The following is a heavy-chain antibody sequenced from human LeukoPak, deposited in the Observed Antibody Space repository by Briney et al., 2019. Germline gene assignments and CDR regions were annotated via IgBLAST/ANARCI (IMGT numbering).Heavy chain of an antibody. J-gene: IGHJ4*02. V-gene: IGHV3-23*01. CDR3: AKMEGSGWHSDY. CDR2: ISGSGGST. CDR1: GFTFSTYS. Sequence: PGGSLRLSCTASGFTFSTYSMNWVRQAPGKGLEWVSAISGSGGSTYYADSVKGRFTISRDNSKNTLYVQMTSLSAEDTAVYYCAKMEGSGWHSDYWGQGTLVTVSS. D-gene: IGHD6-19*01.